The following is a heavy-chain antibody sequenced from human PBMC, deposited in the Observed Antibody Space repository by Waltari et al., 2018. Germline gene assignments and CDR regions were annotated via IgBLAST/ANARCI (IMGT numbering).Heavy chain of an antibody. Sequence: QVQLVQSGPAVKKPAASVNVSCKPSGYSFTGSHMPWRPMAPGQGLEWMGWINPNSGGTNYAQKFQGRVTMTRDTSISTAYMELSRLRSDDTAVYYCARDRGDSSGGFDYWGQGTLVTVSS. V-gene: IGHV1-2*02. J-gene: IGHJ4*02. CDR2: INPNSGGT. CDR3: ARDRGDSSGGFDY. D-gene: IGHD3-22*01. CDR1: GYSFTGSH.